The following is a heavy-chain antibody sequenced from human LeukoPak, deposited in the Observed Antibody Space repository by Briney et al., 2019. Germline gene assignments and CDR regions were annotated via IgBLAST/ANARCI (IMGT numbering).Heavy chain of an antibody. Sequence: SETLSLTCAVYGGSFSGYYWSWIRQPPGKGLEWIGEINHSGSTNYNPSLKSRVTISVDTSKNQFSLKLSSVTAADTAVYYCARHQIYGGNSLDQWGQGTLVTVSS. CDR1: GGSFSGYY. CDR3: ARHQIYGGNSLDQ. CDR2: INHSGST. J-gene: IGHJ4*02. D-gene: IGHD4-17*01. V-gene: IGHV4-34*01.